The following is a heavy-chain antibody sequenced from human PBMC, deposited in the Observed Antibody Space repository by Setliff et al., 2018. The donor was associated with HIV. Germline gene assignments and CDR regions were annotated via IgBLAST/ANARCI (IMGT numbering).Heavy chain of an antibody. CDR2: ISAYNGNT. J-gene: IGHJ4*02. CDR3: ARVWDWNYDLGY. V-gene: IGHV1-18*01. D-gene: IGHD1-7*01. CDR1: GYTFTSYG. Sequence: RASVKVSCKASGYTFTSYGISWVRQAPGQGLEWMGWISAYNGNTNYAQKFQGRVTMTRDTSTSTAYMELRSLRSDDTAVYYCARVWDWNYDLGYWGQGTLVTVSS.